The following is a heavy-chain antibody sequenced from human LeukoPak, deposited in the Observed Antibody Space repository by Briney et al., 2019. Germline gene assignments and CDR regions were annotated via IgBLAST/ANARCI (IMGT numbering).Heavy chain of an antibody. D-gene: IGHD2-21*02. CDR2: INPNSGGT. J-gene: IGHJ3*02. CDR3: ATTLHIVVVTWHAFDI. V-gene: IGHV1-2*02. CDR1: GYTFTSYG. Sequence: VASVKVSCKASGYTFTSYGISWVRQAPGQGLEWMGWINPNSGGTNYAPKFQGRVTMTRDTSITTAYMELSRLTSDDTTIYYCATTLHIVVVTWHAFDIWGQGTMVTVSS.